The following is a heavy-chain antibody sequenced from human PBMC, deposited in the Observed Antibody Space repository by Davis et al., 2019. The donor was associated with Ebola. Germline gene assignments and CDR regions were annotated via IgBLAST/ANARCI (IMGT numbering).Heavy chain of an antibody. CDR1: GYTFTSYG. J-gene: IGHJ3*02. CDR2: ISAYNGNT. D-gene: IGHD3-22*01. CDR3: ARSRSSGAFDI. V-gene: IGHV1-18*01. Sequence: AASVQVSCKASGYTFTSYGISWVRQAPGQGLEWMGWISAYNGNTNYAQKFQGRVTMTRDTSISTAYMELSRLRSDDTAVYYCARSRSSGAFDIWGQGTMVTVSS.